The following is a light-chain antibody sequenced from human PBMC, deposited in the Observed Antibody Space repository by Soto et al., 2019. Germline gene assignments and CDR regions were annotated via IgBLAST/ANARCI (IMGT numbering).Light chain of an antibody. J-gene: IGKJ1*01. V-gene: IGKV3-20*01. CDR1: QRVISSY. CDR2: GAS. CDR3: QQYVTSPWT. Sequence: IVLTQSPGTLSLSPGERATLSCRASQRVISSYLAWFQQRPGRAPRLLIYGASKRATDIPDRFTGSGSGTDFALTISRLEPEEFAVYYCQQYVTSPWTCGQGTKVEIK.